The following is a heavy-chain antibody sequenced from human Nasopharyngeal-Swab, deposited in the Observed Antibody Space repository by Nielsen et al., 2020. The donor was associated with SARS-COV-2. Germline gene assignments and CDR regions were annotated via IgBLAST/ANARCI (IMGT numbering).Heavy chain of an antibody. Sequence: LKISCAASGFTFNNYNFNWVRQAPGKGLEWVSSISSSSSYIYYADSVKGRFTISRDNAKNSLYLQMNSLRAEDTAVYYCARDGLDYDFWSGYYGPYYYGMDVWGQGTTVTVSS. J-gene: IGHJ6*02. D-gene: IGHD3-3*01. V-gene: IGHV3-21*01. CDR3: ARDGLDYDFWSGYYGPYYYGMDV. CDR2: ISSSSSYI. CDR1: GFTFNNYN.